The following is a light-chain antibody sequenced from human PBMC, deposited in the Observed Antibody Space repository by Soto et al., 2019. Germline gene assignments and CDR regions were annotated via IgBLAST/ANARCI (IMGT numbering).Light chain of an antibody. CDR1: SSDVGDYNY. V-gene: IGLV2-8*01. CDR2: EVN. Sequence: QSALTQPASASGSPGQSVTISCTGTSSDVGDYNYVSWYQQHPGKAPKVMIYEVNKRPSGVPYRFSGSKSGNTASLTVSGRKGEAEADYYCSSYAGSHKFVFGTGTKLTVL. J-gene: IGLJ1*01. CDR3: SSYAGSHKFV.